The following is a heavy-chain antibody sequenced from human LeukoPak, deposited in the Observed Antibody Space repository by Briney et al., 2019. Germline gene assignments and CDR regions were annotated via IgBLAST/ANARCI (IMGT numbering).Heavy chain of an antibody. CDR2: IIPILGIA. V-gene: IGHV1-69*04. D-gene: IGHD2-2*01. CDR1: GYTFTSYG. CDR3: ARTIVVVPFFDY. J-gene: IGHJ4*02. Sequence: ASVKVSCKASGYTFTSYGISWVRQAPGQGLEWMGRIIPILGIANYAQKFQGRVTITADKSTSTAYMELSSLRSEDTAVYYCARTIVVVPFFDYWGQGTLVTVSS.